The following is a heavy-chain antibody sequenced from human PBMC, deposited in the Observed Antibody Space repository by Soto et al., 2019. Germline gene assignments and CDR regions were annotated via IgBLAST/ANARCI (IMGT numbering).Heavy chain of an antibody. CDR3: ARSSSSTSFDH. D-gene: IGHD2-2*01. Sequence: PGESRKISCKVSGCTFTTYWIAWVRQMPGKGLEWMGIIYPADSDTKYSPSFQGQVTVSADTSTNTASLQWSSLKASDTAMYYCARSSSSTSFDHWGQGTLVTVSS. V-gene: IGHV5-51*01. J-gene: IGHJ4*02. CDR1: GCTFTTYW. CDR2: IYPADSDT.